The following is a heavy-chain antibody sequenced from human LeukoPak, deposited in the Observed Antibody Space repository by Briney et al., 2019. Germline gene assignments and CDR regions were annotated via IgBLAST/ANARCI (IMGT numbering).Heavy chain of an antibody. V-gene: IGHV3-23*01. D-gene: IGHD3-9*01. CDR1: GFTFSSYA. Sequence: GGSLRLSCAASGFTFSSYAMSWVRQAPGKGLEWVSAISGSGGSTYYADSVKGRFTISRDNSKNTLYLQMNSLRAEDTAVYYCATTTPYYDILTGRQNYFDYWGQGTLVTVSS. CDR2: ISGSGGST. CDR3: ATTTPYYDILTGRQNYFDY. J-gene: IGHJ4*02.